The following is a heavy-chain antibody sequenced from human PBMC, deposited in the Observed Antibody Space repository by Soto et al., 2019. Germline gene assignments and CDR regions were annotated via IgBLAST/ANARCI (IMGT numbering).Heavy chain of an antibody. D-gene: IGHD3-10*01. CDR1: GGSFSGYQ. CDR2: INDTGNI. Sequence: QVQLQQWGAGLLKPSETLSLTCAVYGGSFSGYQWTWIRQTPGKGLEWIGEINDTGNINYNPSLKSRVTIFVDTPKTQLSRKLTSVTAADTAVYYCAGGLILWFGELSRRGGYYYYMDVSGKGTTVTVSS. J-gene: IGHJ6*03. CDR3: AGGLILWFGELSRRGGYYYYMDV. V-gene: IGHV4-34*01.